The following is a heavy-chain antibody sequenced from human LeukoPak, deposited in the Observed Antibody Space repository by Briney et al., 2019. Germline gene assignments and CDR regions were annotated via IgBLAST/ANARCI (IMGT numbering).Heavy chain of an antibody. V-gene: IGHV1-18*01. CDR1: GYTFTSYG. D-gene: IGHD3-22*01. J-gene: IGHJ4*02. CDR3: ARAYYDSSAPDY. CDR2: ISAYNGNT. Sequence: ASVKVSCKASGYTFTSYGISWVRQAPGQGLEWMGWISAYNGNTNYAQKLQGRVTMTTDTSTSTAHMELRSLRSDDTAVYYCARAYYDSSAPDYWGQGTLVTVSS.